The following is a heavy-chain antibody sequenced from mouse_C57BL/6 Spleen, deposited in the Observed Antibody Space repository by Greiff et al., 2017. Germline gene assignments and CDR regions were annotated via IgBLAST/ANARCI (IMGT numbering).Heavy chain of an antibody. D-gene: IGHD3-2*02. CDR2: IYPGDGDT. V-gene: IGHV1-82*01. J-gene: IGHJ4*01. CDR1: GYAFSSSW. CDR3: ARRAAQATMDD. Sequence: QVQLQQSGPELVKPGASVKISCKASGYAFSSSWMNWVKQRPGKGLEWIGRIYPGDGDTNYNGKFKGKATLTADKSSSTAYMQLSSLTSEDSAVYFCARRAAQATMDDWGQGTSVTVSS.